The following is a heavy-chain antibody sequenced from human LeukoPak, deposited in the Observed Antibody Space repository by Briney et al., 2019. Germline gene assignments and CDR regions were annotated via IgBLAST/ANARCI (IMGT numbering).Heavy chain of an antibody. Sequence: GGSLRLSCAASGFTFSSYSMNWVRQAPGKGLEWVSSISSSSSYIYYADSVKGRFTISRDNTKNSLYLQMNSLRAEDTAVYYCARDIWEDIVADYWGQGTLVTASS. CDR3: ARDIWEDIVADY. CDR1: GFTFSSYS. J-gene: IGHJ4*02. V-gene: IGHV3-21*01. CDR2: ISSSSSYI. D-gene: IGHD2-15*01.